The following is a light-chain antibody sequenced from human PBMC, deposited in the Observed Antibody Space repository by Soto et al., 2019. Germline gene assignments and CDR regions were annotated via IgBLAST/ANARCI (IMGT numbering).Light chain of an antibody. CDR3: QHPPTS. CDR2: DAS. V-gene: IGKV3-11*01. J-gene: IGKJ4*01. Sequence: ALAQSPVALSLSPGERATLSCRASQSVSTDLAWYQQKPGQAPRLLIYDASNRATGIPVRFAGSGSGTDFALTIISLDPEDFVLYYCQHPPTSFGGGTKVEI. CDR1: QSVSTD.